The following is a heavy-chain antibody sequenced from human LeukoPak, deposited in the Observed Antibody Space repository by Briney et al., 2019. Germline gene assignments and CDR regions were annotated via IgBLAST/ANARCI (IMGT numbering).Heavy chain of an antibody. Sequence: GASVKVSCKASGYTFSYYYMHWVRQAPGQGLKWMGWINPNSGATNYAQKFKGRVTMTRDTSISTANMELSRLRPDDTAVYYCARGAVGATHWGQGTLVTVSS. D-gene: IGHD1-26*01. J-gene: IGHJ4*02. V-gene: IGHV1-2*02. CDR1: GYTFSYYY. CDR3: ARGAVGATH. CDR2: INPNSGAT.